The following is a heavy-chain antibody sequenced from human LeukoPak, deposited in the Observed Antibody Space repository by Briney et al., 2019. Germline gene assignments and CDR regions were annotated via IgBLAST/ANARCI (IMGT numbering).Heavy chain of an antibody. CDR2: IYYSGST. D-gene: IGHD3-10*01. CDR1: GGSISSYY. Sequence: SETLSLTCTVSGGSISSYYWSWIRQPPGKGLEWIGYIYYSGSTNYNPSLKSRVTISVDTSNTQFSLKLRSVTAADPAVYYCARGGYGSGRYGGYYYYMDVWGKGTTVTVSS. CDR3: ARGGYGSGRYGGYYYYMDV. J-gene: IGHJ6*03. V-gene: IGHV4-59*01.